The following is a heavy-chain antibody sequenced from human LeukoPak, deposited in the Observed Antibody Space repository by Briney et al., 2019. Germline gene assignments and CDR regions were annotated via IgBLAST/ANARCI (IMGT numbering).Heavy chain of an antibody. V-gene: IGHV1-18*01. J-gene: IGHJ6*03. CDR3: ARDRRLTGYRTNGVCYYYYYMDV. Sequence: ASVKVSCKASGYTFTSYGISWVRQAPGQGLEWMGWISAYNGNTNYAQKLQGRVTMTTDTSTSTAYMELRSLRSDDTAVYYCARDRRLTGYRTNGVCYYYYYMDVWGKGTTVTVSS. CDR1: GYTFTSYG. D-gene: IGHD2-8*01. CDR2: ISAYNGNT.